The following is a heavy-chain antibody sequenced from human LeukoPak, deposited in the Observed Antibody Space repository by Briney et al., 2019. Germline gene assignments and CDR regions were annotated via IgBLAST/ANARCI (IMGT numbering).Heavy chain of an antibody. V-gene: IGHV3-15*01. J-gene: IGHJ4*02. Sequence: PGGSLRPSCAASGFTFSNAWMSWVRQAPGKGLEWVGRIKSKTDGGTTDYAAPVKGRFTISRDDSKNTLYLQMNSLKTEDTAVYYCTTDPAWYPVSYFDYWGQGTLVTVSS. CDR2: IKSKTDGGTT. D-gene: IGHD6-13*01. CDR1: GFTFSNAW. CDR3: TTDPAWYPVSYFDY.